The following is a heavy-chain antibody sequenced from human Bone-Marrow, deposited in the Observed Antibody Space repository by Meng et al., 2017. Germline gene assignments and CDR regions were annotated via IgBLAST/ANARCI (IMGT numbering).Heavy chain of an antibody. J-gene: IGHJ5*02. V-gene: IGHV4-61*02. CDR1: GGSISSNTYY. CDR3: ARVFDFYGSGSYKNWFDP. CDR2: IYSSGST. Sequence: QVQLPASGPGPVKPSQPLFLACTVSGGSISSNTYYWSWIRQPAGKGLEWSGRIYSSGSTNYNPTLKSRVTISLDTSKNQFFLKLRSVTAADTAVYYCARVFDFYGSGSYKNWFDPWGQGILVTVSS. D-gene: IGHD3-10*01.